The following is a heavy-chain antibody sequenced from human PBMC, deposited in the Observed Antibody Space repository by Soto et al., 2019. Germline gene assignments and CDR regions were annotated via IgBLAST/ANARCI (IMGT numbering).Heavy chain of an antibody. CDR3: ARDLSTYYYASSGVHH. CDR2: ISSSSSYI. Sequence: PGGSLRLSCAASGFTFSSYSMNWVRQAPGKGLEWVSSISSSSSYIYYADSVKGRFTISRDNAKNSLYLQMNSLRAEDTAVYYCARDLSTYYYASSGVHHWGQGTRVTVSS. D-gene: IGHD3-22*01. CDR1: GFTFSSYS. V-gene: IGHV3-21*01. J-gene: IGHJ1*01.